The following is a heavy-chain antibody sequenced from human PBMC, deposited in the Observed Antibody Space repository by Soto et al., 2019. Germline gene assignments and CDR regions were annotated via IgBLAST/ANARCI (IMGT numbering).Heavy chain of an antibody. V-gene: IGHV3-21*01. D-gene: IGHD3-3*01. Sequence: EVQLVESGGGLVKPGGSLRLSCAASGFTFSSYSMNWVRQAPGKGLEWVSSISSSSSYIYYADSVKGRFTISRDNAKNSLYLQMNGLRAEDTAVYYCARENTIFGVVSDYWGQGTLVTVSS. CDR2: ISSSSSYI. CDR1: GFTFSSYS. J-gene: IGHJ4*02. CDR3: ARENTIFGVVSDY.